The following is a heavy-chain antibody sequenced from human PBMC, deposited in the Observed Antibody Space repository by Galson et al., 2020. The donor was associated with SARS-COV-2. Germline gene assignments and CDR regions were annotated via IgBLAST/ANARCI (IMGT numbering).Heavy chain of an antibody. CDR3: ARDRGYSGSYYAEYYMDV. CDR1: GFTFDDYG. V-gene: IGHV3-20*04. CDR2: INWNGGST. J-gene: IGHJ6*03. Sequence: GGSLRLSCAASGFTFDDYGMSWVRQPPGKGLEWVSGINWNGGSTGYADSVKGRFTISRDNAKNSLYLQMNSLRAEDTALYYCARDRGYSGSYYAEYYMDVWGKGTTVTISS. D-gene: IGHD1-26*01.